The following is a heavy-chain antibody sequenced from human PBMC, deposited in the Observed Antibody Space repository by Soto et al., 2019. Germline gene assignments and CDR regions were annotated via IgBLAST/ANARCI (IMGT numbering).Heavy chain of an antibody. CDR3: ARDRARGLLWFGEAKGHYYYYGMDV. CDR2: IYYSGST. D-gene: IGHD3-10*01. Sequence: KNASITSTVSGGPSTSSSNHRSWTLQPPTKGLQQFGSIYYSGSTYYNPSLKSRVTISVDTSKNQFSLKLSSVTAADTAVYYCARDRARGLLWFGEAKGHYYYYGMDVWGQGTTVT. J-gene: IGHJ6*02. V-gene: IGHV4-39*02. CDR1: GGPSTSSSNH.